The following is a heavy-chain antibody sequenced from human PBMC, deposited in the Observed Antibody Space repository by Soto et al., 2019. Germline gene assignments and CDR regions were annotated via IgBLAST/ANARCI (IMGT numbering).Heavy chain of an antibody. Sequence: GESLKISCKGSGYSFTSYWIGWVRQMPGKGLEWMGIIYPGDSDTRYSPSFQGQVTISADKSISTAYLQWSSLKASDTAMYYCARRGDIVATIPYYGMDVWGQGTTVTVSS. V-gene: IGHV5-51*01. CDR2: IYPGDSDT. D-gene: IGHD5-12*01. CDR1: GYSFTSYW. CDR3: ARRGDIVATIPYYGMDV. J-gene: IGHJ6*02.